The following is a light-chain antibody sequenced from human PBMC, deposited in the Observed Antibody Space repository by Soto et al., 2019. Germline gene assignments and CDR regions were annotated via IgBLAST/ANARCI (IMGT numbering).Light chain of an antibody. CDR1: ISDVGSYNL. V-gene: IGLV2-23*01. CDR2: EGS. CDR3: CAYAGKSTWV. Sequence: QSVLTQPASLSGSAGRSITISCTGTISDVGSYNLVSWYQQHPGKAPRVIISEGSERPSGVSSRFSASKSGNTASLTISGLQAEDEADYFCCAYAGKSTWVFGGGTKVNVL. J-gene: IGLJ3*02.